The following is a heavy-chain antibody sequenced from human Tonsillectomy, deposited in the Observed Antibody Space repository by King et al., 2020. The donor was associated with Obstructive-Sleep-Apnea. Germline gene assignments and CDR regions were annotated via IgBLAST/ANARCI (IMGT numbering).Heavy chain of an antibody. V-gene: IGHV4-4*02. CDR3: ARHSYSSGLYYYGLDV. CDR2: IYHSGST. CDR1: GGSISSTNW. J-gene: IGHJ6*02. Sequence: VQLQESGPGLVKPSGTLSLTCAVSGGSISSTNWWSWVRQPPGKGLEWIGEIYHSGSTSNNPSLKSRVTISVDKSKNTFSLELTSVTAADTAVYFCARHSYSSGLYYYGLDVWGQGTTVTVSS. D-gene: IGHD6-19*01.